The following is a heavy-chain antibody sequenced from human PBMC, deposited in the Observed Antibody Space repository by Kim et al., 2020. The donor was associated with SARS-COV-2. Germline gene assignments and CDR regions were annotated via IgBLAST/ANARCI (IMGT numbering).Heavy chain of an antibody. CDR3: AKDRRGWNYGAPYYFDY. D-gene: IGHD1-7*01. V-gene: IGHV3-30*02. J-gene: IGHJ4*02. Sequence: VKGRFTISRDNSKNTLYLQMNSLRAEDTAVYYCAKDRRGWNYGAPYYFDYWGQGTLVTVSS.